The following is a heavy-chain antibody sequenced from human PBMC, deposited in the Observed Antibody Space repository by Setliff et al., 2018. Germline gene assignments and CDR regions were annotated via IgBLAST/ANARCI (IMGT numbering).Heavy chain of an antibody. Sequence: GASVKVSCKASGYTFTSFGISWVRQAPGQGLEWMGWISAFNGNTNYAQKLQGRVTMTTDTSTSTAYMELRSLRSDDTAVYYCARDVFSGPGSLLESFDWGQGTLVTAPQ. CDR1: GYTFTSFG. D-gene: IGHD3-3*02. CDR2: ISAFNGNT. CDR3: ARDVFSGPGSLLESFD. V-gene: IGHV1-18*01. J-gene: IGHJ4*02.